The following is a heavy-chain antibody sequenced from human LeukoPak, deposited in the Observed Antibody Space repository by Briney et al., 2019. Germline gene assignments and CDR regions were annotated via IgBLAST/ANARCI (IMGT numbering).Heavy chain of an antibody. CDR2: ITSSSGYI. J-gene: IGHJ4*02. CDR3: ARKYYYGSGNYYTFDY. CDR1: GFTFSVYT. V-gene: IGHV3-21*01. Sequence: GGSLRLSCAASGFTFSVYTMNWVRQAPGKGLEWVSSITSSSGYIYYADSLQGRFTISRDNAKNSLYLQMDNLRAEDTAVYYCARKYYYGSGNYYTFDYWGQGTLVTVSS. D-gene: IGHD3-10*01.